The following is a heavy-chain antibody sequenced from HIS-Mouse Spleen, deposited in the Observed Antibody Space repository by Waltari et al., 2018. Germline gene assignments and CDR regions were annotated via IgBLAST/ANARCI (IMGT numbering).Heavy chain of an antibody. CDR1: GFAPSTSGMC. CDR2: IDWDDDK. D-gene: IGHD6-19*01. V-gene: IGHV2-70*15. Sequence: QVTLRESGPALVKPTQTLTLTCTFSGFAPSTSGMCVSWIRQTPGKALEWLARIDWDDDKYYSTSLKPRLTISKDTSKIQVVLTMTNMDPVDTATYYCARIAEVYSSGWYAFDYWGQGTLVTVSS. CDR3: ARIAEVYSSGWYAFDY. J-gene: IGHJ4*02.